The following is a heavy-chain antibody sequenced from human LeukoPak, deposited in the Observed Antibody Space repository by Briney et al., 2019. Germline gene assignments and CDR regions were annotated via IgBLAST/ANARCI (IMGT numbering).Heavy chain of an antibody. CDR3: AREVPAGLKGYWYFDL. D-gene: IGHD2-2*01. CDR1: GGTFSSYA. Sequence: GASVKVSCKASGGTFSSYAISWVRQAPGQGLEWMGGIIPIFGTANYAQKFQGRVTITADESTSAAYMELSSLRSEDTAVYYCAREVPAGLKGYWYFDLWGRGTLVTVSS. J-gene: IGHJ2*01. V-gene: IGHV1-69*13. CDR2: IIPIFGTA.